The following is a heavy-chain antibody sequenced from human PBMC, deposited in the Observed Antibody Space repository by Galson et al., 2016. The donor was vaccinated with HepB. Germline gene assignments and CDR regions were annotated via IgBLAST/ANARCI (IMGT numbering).Heavy chain of an antibody. CDR3: AKDRVYAAVNWFDP. Sequence: SLRLSCAGSGLSLSPYAMRWGRQAPGKGLEWVSGISASGGSKTYADSVRGRFIISRDNSKNTLYLQMNSLRAEDTAVYYCAKDRVYAAVNWFDPWGQGTLVTVSS. CDR2: ISASGGSK. V-gene: IGHV3-23*01. J-gene: IGHJ5*02. CDR1: GLSLSPYA. D-gene: IGHD5/OR15-5a*01.